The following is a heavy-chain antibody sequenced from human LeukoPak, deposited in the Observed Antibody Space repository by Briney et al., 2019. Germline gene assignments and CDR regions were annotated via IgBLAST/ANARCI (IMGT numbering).Heavy chain of an antibody. J-gene: IGHJ4*02. CDR3: AKDGED. CDR1: GFTFRNYV. Sequence: GGSLRLSCVASGFTFRNYVMSWVRQAPGKGLESVSTISGSASDTHYADSVKGRFTISRDNSKNTLYLHMDSLRAEDTAVYYCAKDGEDWGQGTLVTVSS. V-gene: IGHV3-23*01. CDR2: ISGSASDT. D-gene: IGHD2-21*01.